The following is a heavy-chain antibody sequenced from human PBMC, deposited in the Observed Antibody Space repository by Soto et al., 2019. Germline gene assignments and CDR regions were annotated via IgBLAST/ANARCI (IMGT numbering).Heavy chain of an antibody. D-gene: IGHD6-13*01. V-gene: IGHV4-59*01. CDR2: IYYSGST. Sequence: PSETLSLTCTVSGGSISSYYWIWIRQPPGKGLEWNGYIYYSGSTNYNPSLKSRVTISVDTSKNQFSLKLSSVTAADTAVYYCARSRSSWFDYWGQGTLVTVSS. J-gene: IGHJ4*02. CDR1: GGSISSYY. CDR3: ARSRSSWFDY.